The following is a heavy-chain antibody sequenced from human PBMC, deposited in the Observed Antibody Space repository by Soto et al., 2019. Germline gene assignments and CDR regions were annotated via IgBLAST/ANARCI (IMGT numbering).Heavy chain of an antibody. V-gene: IGHV4-31*03. CDR1: GGSISSGGYY. CDR2: IYYSGST. CDR3: ARVFGFGGMDV. Sequence: PSETLSLTCTVSGGSISSGGYYWSWIRQHPGKGLEWIGYIYYSGSTYYNPSLKSRVTISVDMSKNQFSLKLSSVTAADTAVYYCARVFGFGGMDVWGQGTTVTVSS. D-gene: IGHD3-10*01. J-gene: IGHJ6*02.